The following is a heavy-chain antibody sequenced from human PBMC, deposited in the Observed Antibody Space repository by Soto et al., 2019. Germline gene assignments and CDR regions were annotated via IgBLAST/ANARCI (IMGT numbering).Heavy chain of an antibody. Sequence: SETLSLTCTFSGGSISSGDYYWSWIRQHPGKGLEWIGYIYYTGNTYYNPSLKSRVTISVDTSKNQFSLKLSSVTAADTAVYYCATIPRNSAGYFDYWGQGTLVTVSS. D-gene: IGHD2-2*02. J-gene: IGHJ4*02. V-gene: IGHV4-31*03. CDR3: ATIPRNSAGYFDY. CDR1: GGSISSGDYY. CDR2: IYYTGNT.